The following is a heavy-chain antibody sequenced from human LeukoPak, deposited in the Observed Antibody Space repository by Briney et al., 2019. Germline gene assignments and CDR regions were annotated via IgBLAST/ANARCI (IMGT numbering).Heavy chain of an antibody. CDR2: ISGSGGST. Sequence: PGGSLRLSCAASGFTFSSYAMSWVRQAPGKGLEWVSAISGSGGSTFYADSVRGRFTISRDNSKNTVYLQMNSLRAEDTAVYYCAKYTRDGYKLYGYFDYWGQGTLVTVSS. CDR3: AKYTRDGYKLYGYFDY. J-gene: IGHJ4*02. V-gene: IGHV3-23*01. CDR1: GFTFSSYA. D-gene: IGHD5-24*01.